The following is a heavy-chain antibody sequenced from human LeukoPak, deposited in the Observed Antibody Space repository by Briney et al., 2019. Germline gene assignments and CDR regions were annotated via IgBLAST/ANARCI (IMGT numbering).Heavy chain of an antibody. J-gene: IGHJ1*01. CDR2: IRETSLKT. Sequence: PGGSLRLSCAASGFTFNIYAMSWVRHAPGEGLEWVSAIRETSLKTYYADSVKGRFTISRDNSKNPLYLQMNGLRGEDTAVYYCVQEARRDGYKLAPVAEHWGQGTLVTVSS. D-gene: IGHD5-24*01. V-gene: IGHV3-23*01. CDR3: VQEARRDGYKLAPVAEH. CDR1: GFTFNIYA.